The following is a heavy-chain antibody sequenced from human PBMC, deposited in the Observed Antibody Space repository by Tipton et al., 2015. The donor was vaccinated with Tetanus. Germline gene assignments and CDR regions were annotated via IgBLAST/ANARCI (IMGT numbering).Heavy chain of an antibody. CDR3: ARDRGDYIYYGMDV. D-gene: IGHD3-22*01. V-gene: IGHV1-2*02. Sequence: QLVQSGAEMKKPGASVKASCKASGYTFTGYYIYWVRQAPGQGLERMGWIDPNSGGTVYAQKFQGRVTMTRDTSISTAYMELRSLRSDDTAVYYCARDRGDYIYYGMDVWGPGTTVTVS. J-gene: IGHJ6*02. CDR2: IDPNSGGT. CDR1: GYTFTGYY.